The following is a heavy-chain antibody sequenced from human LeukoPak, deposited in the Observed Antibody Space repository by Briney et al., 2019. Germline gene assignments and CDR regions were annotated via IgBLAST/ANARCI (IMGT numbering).Heavy chain of an antibody. CDR1: GYTLTELS. CDR3: ATDYTSSSSVGFDY. J-gene: IGHJ4*02. D-gene: IGHD6-13*01. CDR2: FDPEDGEA. Sequence: ASVKVSCKVSGYTLTELSMHWVRQAPGKGLEWMGGFDPEDGEAIYAQKFQGRVTMTEDTSTDTAYMELSSLRSEDTAVYYCATDYTSSSSVGFDYWGQGTLVTVSS. V-gene: IGHV1-24*01.